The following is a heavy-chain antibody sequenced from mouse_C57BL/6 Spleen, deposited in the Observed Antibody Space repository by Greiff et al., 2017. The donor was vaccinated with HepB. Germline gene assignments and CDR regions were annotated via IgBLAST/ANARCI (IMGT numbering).Heavy chain of an antibody. V-gene: IGHV1-78*01. CDR1: GYTFTDHT. Sequence: QVQLQQSDAELVKPGASVKISCKVSGYTFTDHTIHWMKQRPEQGLEWIGYIYPRDGSTKYNEKFKGKATLTADKSSSTAYMQLNSLTSEDSAVYFCASEIRNYGSSYGYFDVWGTGTTVTVSS. J-gene: IGHJ1*03. CDR3: ASEIRNYGSSYGYFDV. D-gene: IGHD1-1*01. CDR2: IYPRDGST.